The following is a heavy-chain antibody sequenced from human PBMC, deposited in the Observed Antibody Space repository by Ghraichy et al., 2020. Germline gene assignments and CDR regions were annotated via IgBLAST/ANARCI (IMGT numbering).Heavy chain of an antibody. CDR3: ARSMVRGYYYFDY. CDR1: GFTFSSYG. CDR2: IWYDGSNK. Sequence: RLSCAASGFTFSSYGMHWVRQAPGKGLEWVAVIWYDGSNKYYADSVKGRFTISRDNSKNTLYLQMNSLRAEDTAVYYCARSMVRGYYYFDYWGQGTLVTVSS. D-gene: IGHD3-10*01. V-gene: IGHV3-33*01. J-gene: IGHJ4*02.